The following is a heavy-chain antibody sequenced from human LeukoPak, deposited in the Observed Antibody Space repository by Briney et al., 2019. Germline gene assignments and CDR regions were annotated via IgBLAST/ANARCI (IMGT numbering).Heavy chain of an antibody. V-gene: IGHV3-30*18. CDR3: AKSDDSSGYCTY. CDR2: ISYDGSNK. J-gene: IGHJ4*02. Sequence: GGSLRLSCAASGFTFSSYGMHWVRQAPGKGLEWVAVISYDGSNKYYADSVKGRFTISRDNSKNTLYLQMNSLRAEDTAVYYCAKSDDSSGYCTYWGQGTLVTVSP. D-gene: IGHD3-22*01. CDR1: GFTFSSYG.